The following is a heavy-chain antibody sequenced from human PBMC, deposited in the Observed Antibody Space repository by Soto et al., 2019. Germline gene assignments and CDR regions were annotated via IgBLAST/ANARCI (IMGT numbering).Heavy chain of an antibody. D-gene: IGHD3-3*01. J-gene: IGHJ6*02. CDR2: IYPGDSDT. Sequence: PGESLKISCKGSGYSFTSYWIGWVRQMPGKGLEWMGIIYPGDSDTRYSPSFQGQVTISADKSISTAYLQWSSLKASDTAMYYCARLNITIFGGVTPRYYGMDVWSQGTTVTVSS. CDR1: GYSFTSYW. V-gene: IGHV5-51*01. CDR3: ARLNITIFGGVTPRYYGMDV.